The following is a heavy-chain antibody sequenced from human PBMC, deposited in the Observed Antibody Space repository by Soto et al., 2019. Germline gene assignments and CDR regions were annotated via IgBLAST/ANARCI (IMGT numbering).Heavy chain of an antibody. D-gene: IGHD3-10*01. J-gene: IGHJ4*02. Sequence: SETLSLTCTVSVGSISSSSYYWGWIRQPPGKGLEWIGSIYYSGSTYYNPSLKSRVTISVDTSKNQFSLKLSSVTAADTAVYYCARRGSGLHDDYGSGSYFDYWGQGTLVTVSS. V-gene: IGHV4-39*01. CDR2: IYYSGST. CDR1: VGSISSSSYY. CDR3: ARRGSGLHDDYGSGSYFDY.